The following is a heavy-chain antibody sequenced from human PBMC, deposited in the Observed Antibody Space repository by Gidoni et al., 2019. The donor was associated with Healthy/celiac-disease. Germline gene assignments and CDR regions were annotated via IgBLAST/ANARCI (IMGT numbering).Heavy chain of an antibody. D-gene: IGHD3-22*01. CDR3: ARAQYYYDSSGYYLDAFDI. J-gene: IGHJ3*02. CDR2: ISSSSSTI. Sequence: EVQLVESGGGLVQPGGSLRLSCAASGFTFSSYSMNWVRQAPGKGLEWVSYISSSSSTIYYADSVKGRFTISRDNAKNSLYLQMNSLRDEDTAVYYCARAQYYYDSSGYYLDAFDIWCQGTMVTVSS. CDR1: GFTFSSYS. V-gene: IGHV3-48*02.